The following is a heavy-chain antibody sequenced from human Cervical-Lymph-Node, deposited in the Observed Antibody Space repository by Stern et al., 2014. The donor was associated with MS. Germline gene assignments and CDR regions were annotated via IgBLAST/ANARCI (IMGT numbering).Heavy chain of an antibody. D-gene: IGHD5/OR15-5a*01. CDR1: GGSISSGSHY. J-gene: IGHJ5*01. CDR3: AREWIYEVSWFDS. Sequence: QVQLVESGPGLVKPSQTLSLTCTVSGGSISSGSHYWSWIRQPAGKGLAWVGRIYSTGRVDYNPSFKGRVTMSVDTSKDQFSLELRSVTAADTAMYYCAREWIYEVSWFDSWGQGSLVIVSS. V-gene: IGHV4-61*02. CDR2: IYSTGRV.